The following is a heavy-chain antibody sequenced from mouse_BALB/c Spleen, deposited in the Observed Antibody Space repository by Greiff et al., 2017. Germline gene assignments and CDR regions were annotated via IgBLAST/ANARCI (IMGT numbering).Heavy chain of an antibody. Sequence: DVKLVESGGGLVKPGGSLKLSCAASGFTFSSYAMSWVRQTPEKRLEWVASISSGGSTYYPDSVKGRFTISRDNARNILYLQMSSLRSEDTAMYYCAQFYFAVKGFEYWGQGTTLTVSS. J-gene: IGHJ2*01. CDR3: AQFYFAVKGFEY. CDR2: ISSGGST. V-gene: IGHV5-6-5*01. CDR1: GFTFSSYA. D-gene: IGHD1-1*01.